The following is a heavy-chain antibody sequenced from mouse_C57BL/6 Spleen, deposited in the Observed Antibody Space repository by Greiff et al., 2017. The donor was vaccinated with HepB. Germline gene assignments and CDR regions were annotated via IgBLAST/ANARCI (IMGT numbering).Heavy chain of an antibody. CDR2: IHPNSGST. CDR1: GYTFTSYW. V-gene: IGHV1-64*01. Sequence: VQLQQSGAELVKPGASVKLSCKASGYTFTSYWMHWVKQRPGQGLEWIGMIHPNSGSTNYNEKFKSKATLTVDKSSSTAYMQLSSLTSEDSVVYYCAGSYYGNRYYAMDYWGQGTSVTVSS. CDR3: AGSYYGNRYYAMDY. J-gene: IGHJ4*01. D-gene: IGHD2-10*01.